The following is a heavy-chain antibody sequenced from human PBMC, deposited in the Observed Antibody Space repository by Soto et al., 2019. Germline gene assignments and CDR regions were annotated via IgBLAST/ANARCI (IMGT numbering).Heavy chain of an antibody. V-gene: IGHV4-34*01. Sequence: SETLSLTCAVYGGSFSGYYWSWIRQSPGKGLEWIGEITHSGSTNYNSSLKSRVTISVDTSKNQFSLKLSSVTAADTAVYYCARGRTLRYWGQGTLVTVSS. CDR1: GGSFSGYY. J-gene: IGHJ4*02. CDR3: ARGRTLRY. CDR2: ITHSGST.